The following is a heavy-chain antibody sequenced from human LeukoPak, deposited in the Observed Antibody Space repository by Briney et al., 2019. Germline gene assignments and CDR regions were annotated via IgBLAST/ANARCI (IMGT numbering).Heavy chain of an antibody. CDR2: ISGSGGST. D-gene: IGHD2-2*01. CDR1: GFTFSSYA. V-gene: IGHV3-23*01. J-gene: IGHJ4*02. Sequence: GGSLRLSCAASGFTFSSYAMSWVRQAPGKGLEWVSAISGSGGSTYYADSVEGRFTISRDNSKNTLYLQMNSLRAEDTAVYYCAKGSGVVVPAAAFDYWGQGTLVTVSS. CDR3: AKGSGVVVPAAAFDY.